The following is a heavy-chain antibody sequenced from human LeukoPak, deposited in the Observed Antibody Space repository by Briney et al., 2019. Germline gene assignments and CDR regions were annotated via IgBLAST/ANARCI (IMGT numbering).Heavy chain of an antibody. CDR3: AKAQGYYDC. CDR1: GFILSNYC. CDR2: IGVGGTT. V-gene: IGHV3-23*01. J-gene: IGHJ4*02. Sequence: GGSLRLSCAASGFILSNYCMNWFRQAPGKGLEWVSGIGVGGTTYYADSVKGRFTISRDTSKNTLYLQMNSLRAEDTAAYYCAKAQGYYDCWGQGTLVTVSS. D-gene: IGHD3-22*01.